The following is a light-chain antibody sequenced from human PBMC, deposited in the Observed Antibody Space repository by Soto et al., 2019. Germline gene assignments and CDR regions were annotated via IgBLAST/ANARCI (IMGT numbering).Light chain of an antibody. CDR1: QSVSTY. J-gene: IGKJ5*01. CDR2: EAS. Sequence: IVLTQSPATLPLSPGERATLSCIVSQSVSTYLAWYQQKPGQAPRLLIYEASNRATGIPARFSGSGSGTDFTLTISSLEPEDFAVYYCQQRSNWPFTFGQGTRLEIK. V-gene: IGKV3-11*01. CDR3: QQRSNWPFT.